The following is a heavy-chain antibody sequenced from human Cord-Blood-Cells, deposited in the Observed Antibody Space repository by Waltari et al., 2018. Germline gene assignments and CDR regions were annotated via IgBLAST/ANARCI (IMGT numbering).Heavy chain of an antibody. J-gene: IGHJ3*02. V-gene: IGHV1-2*06. CDR1: GYTFTGYY. CDR3: ARDRYDFWSGYDAFDI. Sequence: QVQLVQSGAEVKKPGASVTVSCKASGYTFTGYYMHWVRQAPGQGLEWMGRINPNSGGTNYAQKFQGRVTMTRDTSISTAYMELSRLRSDDTAVYYCARDRYDFWSGYDAFDIWGQGTMVTVSS. CDR2: INPNSGGT. D-gene: IGHD3-3*01.